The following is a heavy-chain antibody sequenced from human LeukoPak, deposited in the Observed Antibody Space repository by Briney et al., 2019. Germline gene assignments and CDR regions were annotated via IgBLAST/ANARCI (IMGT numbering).Heavy chain of an antibody. V-gene: IGHV3-21*01. CDR1: GFTFSSYS. J-gene: IGHJ6*02. CDR2: ISSSSSYI. CDR3: ARDHPTSVGIAVAGASYGMDV. Sequence: GGSLRLSCAASGFTFSSYSMNWVRQAPGKGLEWVSSISSSSSYIYYADSVEGRFTISRDNAKNSLYLQMNSLRAGDTAVYYCARDHPTSVGIAVAGASYGMDVWGQGTTVTVSS. D-gene: IGHD6-19*01.